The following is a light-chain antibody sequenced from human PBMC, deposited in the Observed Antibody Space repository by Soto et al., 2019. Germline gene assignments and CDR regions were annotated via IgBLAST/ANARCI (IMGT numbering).Light chain of an antibody. V-gene: IGLV2-14*03. CDR1: SSDVGAYNF. CDR2: DVT. CDR3: QSYDSSLSGVV. Sequence: QSLLTQPASLSGSPGQAITISCPGTSSDVGAYNFVSWYQQHPGKAPKLMIYDVTNRPPGGSIRFSGPQSGTSASLAITGLQAEDEADYYCQSYDSSLSGVVFGGGTKLTVL. J-gene: IGLJ2*01.